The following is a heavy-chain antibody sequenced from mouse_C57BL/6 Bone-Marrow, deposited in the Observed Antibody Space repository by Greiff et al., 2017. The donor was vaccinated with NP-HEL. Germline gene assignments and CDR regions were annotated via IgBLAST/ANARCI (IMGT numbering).Heavy chain of an antibody. J-gene: IGHJ2*01. D-gene: IGHD2-2*01. CDR3: TTSYGYDG. V-gene: IGHV1-36*01. CDR1: GFTFTDYY. CDR2: VYPYNGGT. Sequence: EVQLQQSGPVLVKPGPSVKISCKASGFTFTDYYMHWVKQSHGKSLEWIGLVYPYNGGTSYNQKFQGKATITADTSSNTAYLQLSSLTSEDTAVYYCTTSYGYDGWGQGTTLTVSS.